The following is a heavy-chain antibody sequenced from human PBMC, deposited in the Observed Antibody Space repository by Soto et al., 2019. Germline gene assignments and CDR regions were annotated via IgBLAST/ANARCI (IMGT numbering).Heavy chain of an antibody. Sequence: EVQLVESGGGLVQPGGSLRLSCAASGFTFSSYWMSWVRQAPGKGLEWVANIKQDGSEKYYVDSVKGRFTISRDNAKNSLYLQMNSLRAEDTAVYYCARGTLLWFGELSSGMDVWGQGTTVTVSS. V-gene: IGHV3-7*01. CDR3: ARGTLLWFGELSSGMDV. CDR2: IKQDGSEK. J-gene: IGHJ6*02. CDR1: GFTFSSYW. D-gene: IGHD3-10*01.